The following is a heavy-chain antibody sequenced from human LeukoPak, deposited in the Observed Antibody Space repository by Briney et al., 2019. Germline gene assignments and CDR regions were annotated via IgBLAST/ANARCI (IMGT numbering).Heavy chain of an antibody. Sequence: GGSLRLSCATSGFTFSTYAMSWVRQAPGKGLEWVSAISDSDGSTYYAESVKGRFTVSRDNSKNTLYMQMSTLRAEDTAVYYCVKTQTLFGDYRRDYWGQGTLVTVSS. D-gene: IGHD4-17*01. J-gene: IGHJ4*02. CDR2: ISDSDGST. V-gene: IGHV3-23*01. CDR3: VKTQTLFGDYRRDY. CDR1: GFTFSTYA.